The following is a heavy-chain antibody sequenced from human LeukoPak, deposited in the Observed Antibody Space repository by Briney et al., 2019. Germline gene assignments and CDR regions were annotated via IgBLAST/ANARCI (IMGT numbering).Heavy chain of an antibody. CDR2: ISYDGSNK. J-gene: IGHJ6*02. V-gene: IGHV3-30*04. CDR1: GFTFSSYA. Sequence: EPGGSLRLSCAASGFTFSSYAMHWVRQAPGKGLEWVAVISYDGSNKCYADSVKGRFTISRDNSKNTLYLQMNSLRAEDTAVYYCARVSPFMQLVRTWKESSYGMDVWGQGTTVTVSS. D-gene: IGHD6-13*01. CDR3: ARVSPFMQLVRTWKESSYGMDV.